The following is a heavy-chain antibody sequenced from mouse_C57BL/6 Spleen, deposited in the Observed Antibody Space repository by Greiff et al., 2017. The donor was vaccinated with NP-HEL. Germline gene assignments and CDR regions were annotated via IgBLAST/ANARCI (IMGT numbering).Heavy chain of an antibody. CDR1: GYTFTSYW. J-gene: IGHJ4*01. D-gene: IGHD3-2*02. Sequence: QVQLQQPGTELVKPGASVKLSCKASGYTFTSYWMHWVKQRPGQGLEWIGNINPSTGGTTYNETFTSTATLTVDKSSSTAYMQLSSLTSEDSAVYYCARPDSSGYPWAMDYWGQGTSVTVSS. CDR2: INPSTGGT. V-gene: IGHV1-53*01. CDR3: ARPDSSGYPWAMDY.